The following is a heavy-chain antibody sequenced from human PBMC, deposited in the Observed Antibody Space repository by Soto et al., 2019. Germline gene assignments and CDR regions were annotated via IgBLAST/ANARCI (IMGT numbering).Heavy chain of an antibody. J-gene: IGHJ4*02. CDR3: ARRPHLADNVELDY. D-gene: IGHD6-19*01. CDR2: ISAYSGHT. V-gene: IGHV1-18*01. Sequence: QVQLVQSGAEVKKPGASVTVSCKASGYTFTNYGINWVRQAPGQGLEWMGWISAYSGHTNYAQKLQDRVTMTTDTSTGTAYMELMSLRSDDTAVYYCARRPHLADNVELDYWGQGTLVTVSS. CDR1: GYTFTNYG.